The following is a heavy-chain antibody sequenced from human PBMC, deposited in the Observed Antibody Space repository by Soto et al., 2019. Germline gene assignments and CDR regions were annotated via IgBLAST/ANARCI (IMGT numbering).Heavy chain of an antibody. Sequence: SETLSLTCTVSGGSISSSSYYWGWIRQPPGKGLEWIGSIYYSGSTYYNPSLKSRVTISVDTSKNQFSLKLSSVTAADTAVYYCARQTITYYYDSSDDYWGQGTLVTSPQ. CDR2: IYYSGST. CDR1: GGSISSSSYY. D-gene: IGHD3-22*01. V-gene: IGHV4-39*01. J-gene: IGHJ4*02. CDR3: ARQTITYYYDSSDDY.